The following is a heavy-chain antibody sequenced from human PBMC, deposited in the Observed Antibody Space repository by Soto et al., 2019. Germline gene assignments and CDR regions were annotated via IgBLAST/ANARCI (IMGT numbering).Heavy chain of an antibody. CDR1: GGSFSKKA. Sequence: QVQLVQSGAELKKPGSSVKVSCEASGGSFSKKAISWVRQAPGQGLEWMGGINTKFGATNYAPKFQGRITITADESTNTVNMARSSLTSEDTAVYYCARGASSGFEYWYFELWGRGTVVSVSS. V-gene: IGHV1-69*01. J-gene: IGHJ2*01. D-gene: IGHD5-12*01. CDR2: INTKFGAT. CDR3: ARGASSGFEYWYFEL.